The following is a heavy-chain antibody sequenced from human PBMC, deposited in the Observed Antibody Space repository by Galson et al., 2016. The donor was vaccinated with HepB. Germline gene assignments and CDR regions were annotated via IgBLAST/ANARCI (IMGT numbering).Heavy chain of an antibody. Sequence: SETLSLTCNVSGDSISGYYWSWIRQPPGKGLEWIGNVSDSGSTTYNPSLESRVTISIDTSKKQFSLKLTSVTAADTAVYYCARHKVSATEGGFDAWGQGTLVTVSS. J-gene: IGHJ5*02. CDR2: VSDSGST. CDR1: GDSISGYY. D-gene: IGHD6-13*01. CDR3: ARHKVSATEGGFDA. V-gene: IGHV4-59*01.